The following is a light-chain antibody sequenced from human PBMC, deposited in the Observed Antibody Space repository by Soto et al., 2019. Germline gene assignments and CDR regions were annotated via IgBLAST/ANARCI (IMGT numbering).Light chain of an antibody. V-gene: IGLV2-14*01. Sequence: QSALTQPASVSGSPGQSITISCTGTSSDVGGYDYVSWYQQHPGKAPTLLINDVINRPSGVSFRFSGSKSGNTASLTISGLQAEDEAGYYCSSYTRSSISVFGTGTKVTVL. CDR2: DVI. J-gene: IGLJ1*01. CDR3: SSYTRSSISV. CDR1: SSDVGGYDY.